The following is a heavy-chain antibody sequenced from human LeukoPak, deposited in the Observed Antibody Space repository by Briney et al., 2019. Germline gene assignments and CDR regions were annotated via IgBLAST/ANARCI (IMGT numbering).Heavy chain of an antibody. Sequence: PGGSLRLSCVASGVTLSNYAMSWARQAPGKGLEWVSSISSSSSYIYYADSVKGRFTISRDNAKNSLYLQMNSLRAEDTAVYYCARDHGGDYWGQGTLVTVST. CDR1: GVTLSNYA. CDR2: ISSSSSYI. D-gene: IGHD3-10*01. J-gene: IGHJ4*02. CDR3: ARDHGGDY. V-gene: IGHV3-21*01.